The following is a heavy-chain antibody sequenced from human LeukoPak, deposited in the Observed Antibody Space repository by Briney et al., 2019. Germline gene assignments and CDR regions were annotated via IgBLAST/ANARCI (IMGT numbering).Heavy chain of an antibody. CDR1: GGSVSDYY. Sequence: SETLSLTCTISGGSVSDYYWSWIRQSPGKGLGWIGYIYYTGSTTYNPSLKSRVTMSADTSKNQFSLNLNSVTAADTAVYYCARDLRSSGYYAFDYWGQGTLVTVSS. CDR3: ARDLRSSGYYAFDY. J-gene: IGHJ4*02. D-gene: IGHD3-22*01. V-gene: IGHV4-59*02. CDR2: IYYTGST.